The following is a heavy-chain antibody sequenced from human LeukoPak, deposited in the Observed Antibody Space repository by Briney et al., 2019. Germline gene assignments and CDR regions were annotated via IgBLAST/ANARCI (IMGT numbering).Heavy chain of an antibody. D-gene: IGHD6-13*01. CDR3: ARSPIAAAGTVSWFDP. Sequence: SETLSLTCAVSGGSISSGGYSWSWIRQPPGKGLEWIGYIYHSGSTNYNPSLKSRVTISVDTSKNQFSLKLSSVTAADAAVYYCARSPIAAAGTVSWFDPWGQGTLVTVSS. J-gene: IGHJ5*02. V-gene: IGHV4-30-2*01. CDR2: IYHSGST. CDR1: GGSISSGGYS.